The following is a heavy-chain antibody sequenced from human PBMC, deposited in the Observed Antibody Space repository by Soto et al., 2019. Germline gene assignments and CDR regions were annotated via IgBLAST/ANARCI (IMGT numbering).Heavy chain of an antibody. CDR1: GFTFSSYA. J-gene: IGHJ6*02. D-gene: IGHD2-2*01. CDR3: ARDNVVVPAAMPYYYGMDV. CDR2: ISYDGSNK. Sequence: QVQLVESGGGVVQPGRSLRLSCAASGFTFSSYAMHWVRQAPGKGLEWVAVISYDGSNKYYADSVKGRFTISRDNAKNRLYRQINSLRAEDTAVYYCARDNVVVPAAMPYYYGMDVWGQGTTVAVCS. V-gene: IGHV3-30-3*01.